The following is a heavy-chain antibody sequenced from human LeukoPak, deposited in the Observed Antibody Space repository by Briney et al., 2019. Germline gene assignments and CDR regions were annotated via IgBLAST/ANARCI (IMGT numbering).Heavy chain of an antibody. CDR2: INPNSGGT. CDR1: GYTFTGYY. J-gene: IGHJ4*02. D-gene: IGHD3-22*01. V-gene: IGHV1-2*02. CDR3: ARTDNKYDSRLILN. Sequence: ASVKVSCKASGYTFTGYYMHWVRQAPGQGLEWMGWINPNSGGTNFAQRFRGRVTMTRDTSVTTAYMEVTNLEYDDTAIYYCARTDNKYDSRLILNWGQGTQVTVSS.